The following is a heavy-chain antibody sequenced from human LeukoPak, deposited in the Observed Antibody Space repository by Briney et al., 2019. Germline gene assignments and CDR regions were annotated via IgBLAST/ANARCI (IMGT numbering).Heavy chain of an antibody. CDR3: ARVTWSYPSKLFDY. J-gene: IGHJ4*02. CDR2: ITHSGST. V-gene: IGHV4-34*01. D-gene: IGHD3-16*02. CDR1: GASFSGYY. Sequence: PSETLSFTCAVYGASFSGYYWSWIRQPPGKGLEWIGEITHSGSTNYNPSLKSRVTISVDTSKNQFSLTLSSVTAADTAVYYCARVTWSYPSKLFDYWGQGTLVTVSS.